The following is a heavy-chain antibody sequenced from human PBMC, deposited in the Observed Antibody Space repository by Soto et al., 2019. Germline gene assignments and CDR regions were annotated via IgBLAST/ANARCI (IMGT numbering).Heavy chain of an antibody. CDR1: GGTYSSAA. CDR2: IIPIFGTA. CDR3: ARGCSGGSCYANFDY. D-gene: IGHD2-15*01. Sequence: ASVKASCKASGGTYSSAAISWLRQAPEQGLEWMGGIIPIFGTANYAQKFQGRVTITADESTSTAYMELSSLRSEDTAVYYCARGCSGGSCYANFDYWGQGTLVTVSS. V-gene: IGHV1-69*13. J-gene: IGHJ4*02.